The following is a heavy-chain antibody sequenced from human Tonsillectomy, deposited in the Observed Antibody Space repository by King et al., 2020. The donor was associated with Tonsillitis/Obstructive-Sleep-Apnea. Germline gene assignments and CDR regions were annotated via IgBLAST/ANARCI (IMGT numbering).Heavy chain of an antibody. D-gene: IGHD2-15*01. Sequence: VQLVESGGGLIQPGGSLRLSCVVSGFTVSNDYMSWVRQAPGKGLEWVSVIYGGGSTYYADSVKGRFTISRDESKNTVYLQMNSLRVEDAAVYYCESGYCSGGSCPHYYYMDVWGKGTTVTVS. CDR3: ESGYCSGGSCPHYYYMDV. V-gene: IGHV3-53*01. CDR2: IYGGGST. CDR1: GFTVSNDY. J-gene: IGHJ6*03.